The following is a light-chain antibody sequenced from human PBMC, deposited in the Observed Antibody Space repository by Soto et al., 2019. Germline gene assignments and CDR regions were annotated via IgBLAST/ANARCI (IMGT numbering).Light chain of an antibody. CDR1: TGAVSSGHY. CDR2: DTT. J-gene: IGLJ3*02. V-gene: IGLV7-46*01. Sequence: QAVVTREPSLTVSPGGTVTLTCASSTGAVSSGHYPYWFQQKPGQAPRTLIYDTTNKQSWTPARFSGSLLGGKAALTLSGALPEDEAEYYCLLSYTGARVFGGGTKLTVL. CDR3: LLSYTGARV.